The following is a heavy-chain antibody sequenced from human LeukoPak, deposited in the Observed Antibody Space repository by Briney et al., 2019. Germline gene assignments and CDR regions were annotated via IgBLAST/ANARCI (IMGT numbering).Heavy chain of an antibody. D-gene: IGHD5-18*01. J-gene: IGHJ4*02. V-gene: IGHV4-34*01. CDR2: INHSGST. CDR1: GFTFSSYW. Sequence: PGGSLRLSCAASGFTFSSYWMSWIRQPPGKGLEWIGEINHSGSTNYNPSLKSRVTISVDTSKNQFSLKLSSVTAADTAVYYCARYSYGLDYWGQGTLVTVSS. CDR3: ARYSYGLDY.